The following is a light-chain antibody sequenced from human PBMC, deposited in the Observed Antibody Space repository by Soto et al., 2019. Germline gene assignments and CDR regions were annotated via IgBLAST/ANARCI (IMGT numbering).Light chain of an antibody. CDR3: QQYNNWPRT. V-gene: IGKV3-15*01. CDR1: QRVNIN. CDR2: GAS. Sequence: EIVMTQSPATLSVSPGSRATLSCRASQRVNINLAWYQQKPGQAPRLLIYGASTRATGIPARFSGSGSGTEFTLTISSLQSEDFGVYYCQQYNNWPRTFGQGTKVDIK. J-gene: IGKJ1*01.